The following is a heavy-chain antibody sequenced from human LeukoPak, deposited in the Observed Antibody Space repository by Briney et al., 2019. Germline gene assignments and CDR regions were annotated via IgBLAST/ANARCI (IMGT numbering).Heavy chain of an antibody. Sequence: ASVKVSCKASGYTFTSFAMHWVRQAPGQRLEWMGWINAGNGNTKYSQKFQGRVTITRDTSASTAYMELSSLRSEDTAVYSCARGVATNRYYFDYWGQGTLVTVSS. CDR2: INAGNGNT. D-gene: IGHD5-12*01. CDR1: GYTFTSFA. J-gene: IGHJ4*02. CDR3: ARGVATNRYYFDY. V-gene: IGHV1-3*01.